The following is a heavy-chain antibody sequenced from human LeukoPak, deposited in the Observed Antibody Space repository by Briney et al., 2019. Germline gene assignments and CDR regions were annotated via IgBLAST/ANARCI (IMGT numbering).Heavy chain of an antibody. CDR1: GFTFSNAW. J-gene: IGHJ4*02. V-gene: IGHV3-15*01. CDR2: IKSKTDGGTT. D-gene: IGHD1-26*01. CDR3: ARAQGGSPRGYFDY. Sequence: PGGSLRLSCAASGFTFSNAWMSWVRQAPGKGLEWVGRIKSKTDGGTTDYAAPVKGRFTISRDDSKNTLYLQMNSLKTEDTAVYYCARAQGGSPRGYFDYWGQGTLVTVSS.